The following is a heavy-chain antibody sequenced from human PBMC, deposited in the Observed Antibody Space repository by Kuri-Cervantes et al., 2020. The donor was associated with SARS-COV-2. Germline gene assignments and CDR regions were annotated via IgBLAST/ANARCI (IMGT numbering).Heavy chain of an antibody. CDR3: ARGVVAATANWFDP. V-gene: IGHV4-34*01. D-gene: IGHD2-15*01. J-gene: IGHJ5*02. CDR1: GGSFSGYY. CDR2: INHSGST. Sequence: SETLSLTCAVYGGSFSGYYWSWIRQPPGKGLEWIGEINHSGSTNYNPSLKSQVTISVDTSKNQFSLKLSSVTAADTAVYYCARGVVAATANWFDPWGQGTLVTVSS.